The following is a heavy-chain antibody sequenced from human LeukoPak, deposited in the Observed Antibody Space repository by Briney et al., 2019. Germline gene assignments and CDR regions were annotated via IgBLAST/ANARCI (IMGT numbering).Heavy chain of an antibody. J-gene: IGHJ4*02. CDR2: INPNSGGT. D-gene: IGHD3-22*01. V-gene: IGHV1-2*02. CDR1: GYTFSNYY. CDR3: ARAWRGFYYDSSGDRSVGY. Sequence: ASVKVSCKTSGYTFSNYYMHWVRQAPGQGLEWMGWINPNSGGTNYAQKFQGRVTMTRDTSISTAYMELSRLRSDDTAVYYCARAWRGFYYDSSGDRSVGYWGQGTLVTVSS.